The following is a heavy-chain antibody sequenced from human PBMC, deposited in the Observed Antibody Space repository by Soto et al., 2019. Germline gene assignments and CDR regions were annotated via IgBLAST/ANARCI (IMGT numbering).Heavy chain of an antibody. V-gene: IGHV3-74*01. J-gene: IGHJ4*02. CDR1: GFSLTHYW. CDR2: ITNDGSST. Sequence: GGSLRLSCAASGFSLTHYWMHWVRQAPGKGLVWVSRITNDGSSTSYADSVKGRFTISGDVAKNTLYLQMTGLRAEDTAVYYCARGGVKAANDYWGQGILVTVSS. D-gene: IGHD2-15*01. CDR3: ARGGVKAANDY.